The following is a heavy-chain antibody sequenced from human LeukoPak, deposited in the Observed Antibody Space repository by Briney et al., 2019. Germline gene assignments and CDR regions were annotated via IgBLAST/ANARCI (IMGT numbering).Heavy chain of an antibody. V-gene: IGHV1-18*04. CDR2: ISAYNGNT. J-gene: IGHJ4*02. CDR3: ARERAEIGYCSSTSCYEVDY. CDR1: GYTITNNY. Sequence: GASVKVSCKASGYTITNNYMHWVRQAPGQGLEWMGWISAYNGNTNYAQKLQGRVTMTTDTSTSTAYMELRSLRSDDTAVYYCARERAEIGYCSSTSCYEVDYWGQGTLVTVSS. D-gene: IGHD2-2*01.